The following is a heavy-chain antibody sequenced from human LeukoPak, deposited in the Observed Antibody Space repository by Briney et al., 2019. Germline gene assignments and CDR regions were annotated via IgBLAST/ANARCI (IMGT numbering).Heavy chain of an antibody. J-gene: IGHJ4*02. CDR3: ARSPSTIGWNWGYYFDF. CDR2: ISTTGST. CDR1: GVAISDYF. Sequence: SETLSLTCSVSGVAISDYFWSWIRQPAGRDLEWIGRISTTGSTYFNPSFQSRVRMSVDSSKTHFSLRLSSVTAADTAVYYCARSPSTIGWNWGYYFDFWGQGHLVTVSS. D-gene: IGHD1-7*01. V-gene: IGHV4-4*07.